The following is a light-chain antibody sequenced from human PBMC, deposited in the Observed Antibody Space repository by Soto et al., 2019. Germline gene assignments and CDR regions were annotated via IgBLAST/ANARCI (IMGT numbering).Light chain of an antibody. CDR2: GAS. CDR3: QQFNNWPPLT. Sequence: EVVMTQSPATLSVSPGERTTLSCRASQFVSTILAWYRQKPGQAPRLLIYGASTRATGIPARFSGSGSGTEFTPTTSSLQSEDSAVYYCQQFNNWPPLTFGGGTKVEIK. V-gene: IGKV3-15*01. CDR1: QFVSTI. J-gene: IGKJ4*01.